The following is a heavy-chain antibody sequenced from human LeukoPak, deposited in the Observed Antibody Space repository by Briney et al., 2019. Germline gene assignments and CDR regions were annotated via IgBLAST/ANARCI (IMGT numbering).Heavy chain of an antibody. Sequence: PSETLSLTCTVSGGSISSGTYHWSWIRQPAGKGLEWIGRIYSSGNTNYNPSLKSRVTISVDTSKNQFSLKLSSMTAADTAVYYCTRGSYSNYPSYYNGMDVWGQGTPVTVSS. V-gene: IGHV4-61*02. J-gene: IGHJ6*02. CDR2: IYSSGNT. D-gene: IGHD4-11*01. CDR1: GGSISSGTYH. CDR3: TRGSYSNYPSYYNGMDV.